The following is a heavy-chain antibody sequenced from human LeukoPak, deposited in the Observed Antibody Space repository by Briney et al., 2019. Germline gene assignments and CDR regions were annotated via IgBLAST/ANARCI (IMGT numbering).Heavy chain of an antibody. CDR2: IYHSGST. V-gene: IGHV4-4*02. CDR1: GGSISSSNW. J-gene: IGHJ5*02. Sequence: SETLSLTCAVSGGSISSSNWWSWVRQPPGKGLEWIGEIYHSGSTYYNPSLKSRVTISVDRSKNQFSLKLSSVTAADTAVYYCARRSMDSSSDKTWFDPWGQGTLLTVSS. CDR3: ARRSMDSSSDKTWFDP. D-gene: IGHD6-13*01.